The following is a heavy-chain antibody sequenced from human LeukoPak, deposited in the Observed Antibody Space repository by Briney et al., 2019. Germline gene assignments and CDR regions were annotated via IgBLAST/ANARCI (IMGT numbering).Heavy chain of an antibody. CDR3: GKYSDFGHYEDWFDP. V-gene: IGHV3-30*18. CDR1: GFTFSSYA. Sequence: GGSLRLSCAASGFTFSSYAMSWVRQAPGKGLEWVAVISYDGRNKYYADSVKGRFTISRDNSKNMLYLQMNSLRPEDTAVYYCGKYSDFGHYEDWFDPRGQGTLVTASS. D-gene: IGHD4-17*01. CDR2: ISYDGRNK. J-gene: IGHJ5*02.